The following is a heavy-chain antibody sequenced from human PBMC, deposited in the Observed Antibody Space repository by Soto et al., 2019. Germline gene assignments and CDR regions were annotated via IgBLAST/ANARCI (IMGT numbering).Heavy chain of an antibody. J-gene: IGHJ4*02. CDR2: IIPIFGTA. CDR3: ASRVYCSGGSCPFDY. CDR1: GGTFSSYA. Sequence: QVQLVQSGAEVKKPGSSVKVSCKASGGTFSSYAISWVRQAPGQGLEWMGGIIPIFGTANYAQKFQGRVTITADKSTSTAYMELSSVRSEDTAVYYCASRVYCSGGSCPFDYWGQGTLVTVSS. D-gene: IGHD2-15*01. V-gene: IGHV1-69*06.